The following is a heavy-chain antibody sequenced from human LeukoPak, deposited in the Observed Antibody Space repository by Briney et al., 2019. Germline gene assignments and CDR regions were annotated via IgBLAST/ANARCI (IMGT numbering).Heavy chain of an antibody. CDR2: IHYSGST. CDR1: GGSISSYY. V-gene: IGHV4-59*01. D-gene: IGHD1-1*01. Sequence: SETLSLTCTVSGGSISSYYWSWIRQPPGKGLVWIGYIHYSGSTNYNPSLKSRVTVSVDTSNNQFSLKLSSVTAADTAVYYCARVSWFPGTSYYYMDVWGKGTTVTVSS. CDR3: ARVSWFPGTSYYYMDV. J-gene: IGHJ6*03.